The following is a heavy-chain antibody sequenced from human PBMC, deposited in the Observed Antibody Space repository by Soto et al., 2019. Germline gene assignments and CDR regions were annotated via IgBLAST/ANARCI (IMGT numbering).Heavy chain of an antibody. V-gene: IGHV3-33*01. Sequence: QVQLVESGGGVVQPGRSLRLSCAASGFTFSSYGMHWVRQAPGKGLEWVAVIWYDGSNKYYADSVKGRFTISRDNSRNGLYLQMNSLRAEDTAVYYCARTVAGLWSHDAFDIWGQGTMVTVSS. J-gene: IGHJ3*02. CDR1: GFTFSSYG. CDR3: ARTVAGLWSHDAFDI. D-gene: IGHD6-19*01. CDR2: IWYDGSNK.